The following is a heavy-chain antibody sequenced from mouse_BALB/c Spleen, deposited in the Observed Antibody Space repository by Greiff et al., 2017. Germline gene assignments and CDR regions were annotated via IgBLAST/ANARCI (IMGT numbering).Heavy chain of an antibody. CDR3: ARTMITTIPFFDY. J-gene: IGHJ2*01. Sequence: VQLKQSGPGLVKPSQSLSLTCTVTGYSITSDYAWNWIRQFPGNKLEWMGYISYSGSTSYNPSLKSRISITRDTSKNQFFLQLNSVTTEDTATYYCARTMITTIPFFDYWGQGTTLTVSS. D-gene: IGHD2-4*01. CDR2: ISYSGST. V-gene: IGHV3-2*02. CDR1: GYSITSDYA.